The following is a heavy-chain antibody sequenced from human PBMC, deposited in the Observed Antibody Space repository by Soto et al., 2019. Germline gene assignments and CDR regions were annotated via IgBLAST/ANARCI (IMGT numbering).Heavy chain of an antibody. V-gene: IGHV4-59*08. CDR1: SGSISSYY. CDR2: XYYSGXT. Sequence: XXTLSLTCTVSSGSISSYYWSWIRQPPGKGLEWIGYXYYSGXTNYNPYLKSXXTISVATXXNQSSLNLSSVTAADTPVYYCAGFEVAVAGEGYWGQGTLVTVSS. J-gene: IGHJ4*02. CDR3: AGFEVAVAGEGY. D-gene: IGHD6-19*01.